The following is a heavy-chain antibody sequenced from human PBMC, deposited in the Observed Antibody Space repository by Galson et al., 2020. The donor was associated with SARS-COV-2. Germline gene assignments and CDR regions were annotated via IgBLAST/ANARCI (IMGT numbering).Heavy chain of an antibody. J-gene: IGHJ4*02. Sequence: ASVKVSCKASGYIFTTYYLHCVRQAPGQGLEWMGLINPSAGSIKYAQTFQGRVTITRDTSTSTLYMELTGLISEDAAVYYCARDKTGAATAMDYWGQGTLVTVSS. D-gene: IGHD2-2*01. CDR2: INPSAGSI. V-gene: IGHV1-46*01. CDR1: GYIFTTYY. CDR3: ARDKTGAATAMDY.